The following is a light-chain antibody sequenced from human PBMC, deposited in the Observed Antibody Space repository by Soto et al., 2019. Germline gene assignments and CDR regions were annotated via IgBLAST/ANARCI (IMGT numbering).Light chain of an antibody. Sequence: EIVLTPSPGTLSLSPGERATLSCRASQSVSSTYLAWYQQKFGQAPRLLIYGASTRATGIPPRFSGNGSGTEFTLSISSLQSEDFATYYCQKSYSTPITCGQGTRRAIK. J-gene: IGKJ5*01. CDR1: QSVSSTY. V-gene: IGKV3-15*01. CDR2: GAS. CDR3: QKSYSTPIT.